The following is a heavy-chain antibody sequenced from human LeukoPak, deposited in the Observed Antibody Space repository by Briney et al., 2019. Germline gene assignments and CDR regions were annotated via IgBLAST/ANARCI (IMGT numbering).Heavy chain of an antibody. Sequence: GESLKISCKGSGYSFTSHWIAWVRQVPGKGLEWMGIIYPDDSDTRYHPSFQGQATISADKSISTAYLQWSSLKASDTAIYYCARPPQYYYSSKKYHFDYWGQGTLVTVSS. D-gene: IGHD3-10*01. V-gene: IGHV5-51*01. CDR2: IYPDDSDT. J-gene: IGHJ4*02. CDR1: GYSFTSHW. CDR3: ARPPQYYYSSKKYHFDY.